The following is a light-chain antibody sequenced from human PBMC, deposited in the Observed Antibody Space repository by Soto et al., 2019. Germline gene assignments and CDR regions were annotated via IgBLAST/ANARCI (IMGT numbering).Light chain of an antibody. CDR3: QQYNSYSRT. V-gene: IGKV1-5*01. CDR2: AES. CDR1: QSISSY. J-gene: IGKJ1*01. Sequence: DIQMTQSPCSLSASVGDRVTITCRASQSISSYLNWYQQKTGKAAQLLIYAESSLQSGVHSRFSGSGSGTEFTLTISSMQPNEFATYYCQQYNSYSRTFGQGTKVDIK.